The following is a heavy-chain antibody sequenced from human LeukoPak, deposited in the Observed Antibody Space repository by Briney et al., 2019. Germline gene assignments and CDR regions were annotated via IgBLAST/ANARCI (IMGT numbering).Heavy chain of an antibody. J-gene: IGHJ3*02. Sequence: VGSLRLSCAASGFTFSNSGMHWVRLAPGKGLDWVAFIRYDGSNKYYTESVEGRFTISRDNSKNTLYLQMNSLRAEDTAVYYCAKDGRAAAAEDAFDIWGQGTMVTVSP. CDR2: IRYDGSNK. CDR1: GFTFSNSG. CDR3: AKDGRAAAAEDAFDI. V-gene: IGHV3-30*02. D-gene: IGHD6-13*01.